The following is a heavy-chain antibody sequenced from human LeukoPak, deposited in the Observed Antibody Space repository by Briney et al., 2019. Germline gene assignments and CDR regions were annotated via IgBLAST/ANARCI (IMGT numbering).Heavy chain of an antibody. CDR3: ARRYYGSGTNYFDY. V-gene: IGHV4-4*02. Sequence: SETLSLTCTVSGGSISTSNWWSWVRQPPGKGLERIGEVYHSGSTTYNSSLKSRLTMSIDKSKNHFSLNLSSVTAADTAVYHCARRYYGSGTNYFDYWGQGTLVTVSS. CDR1: GGSISTSNW. J-gene: IGHJ4*02. D-gene: IGHD3-10*01. CDR2: VYHSGST.